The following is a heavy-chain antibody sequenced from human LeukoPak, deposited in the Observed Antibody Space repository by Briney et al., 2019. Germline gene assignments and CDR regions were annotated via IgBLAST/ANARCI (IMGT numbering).Heavy chain of an antibody. V-gene: IGHV4-38-2*02. Sequence: SETLSLTCTVSGYSISSGYYWGWIRQPPGKGLEWIGSIYHSGSTYYNPSLKSRVTISVDTSKNQFSLKLSSVTAADTAVYYCARKIGGSGGWFDPWGQGTLVTVSS. CDR2: IYHSGST. CDR1: GYSISSGYY. CDR3: ARKIGGSGGWFDP. J-gene: IGHJ5*02. D-gene: IGHD3-10*01.